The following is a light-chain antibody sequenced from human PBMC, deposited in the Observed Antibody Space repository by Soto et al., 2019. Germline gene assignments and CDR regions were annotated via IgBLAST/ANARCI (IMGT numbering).Light chain of an antibody. CDR2: DVT. J-gene: IGLJ1*01. CDR1: TNDVGGYNF. Sequence: LTQPASGYGVPRQWITISTPGNTNDVGGYNFVSWYQQHPDKAPKLMIYDVTNRPSGVSNRFSGSKSGNTASLTISGLQAEDEADYYCSSYTSISTYVFGTGTKVTVL. V-gene: IGLV2-14*01. CDR3: SSYTSISTYV.